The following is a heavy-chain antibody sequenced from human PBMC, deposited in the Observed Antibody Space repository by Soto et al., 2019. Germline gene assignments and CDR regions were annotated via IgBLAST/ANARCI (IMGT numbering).Heavy chain of an antibody. J-gene: IGHJ3*02. CDR3: ARGSFRARRPWGADAFDI. CDR2: IYYSGST. D-gene: IGHD6-6*01. Sequence: QVQLQESGPGLVKPSQTLSLTCTVSGGSISSGDYYWSWIRQPPGKGLEWIGYIYYSGSTYYNPSLKSRVTISVDTSKNQFSLKLSSVTAADTAVYYCARGSFRARRPWGADAFDIWGQGTMVTVSS. CDR1: GGSISSGDYY. V-gene: IGHV4-30-4*01.